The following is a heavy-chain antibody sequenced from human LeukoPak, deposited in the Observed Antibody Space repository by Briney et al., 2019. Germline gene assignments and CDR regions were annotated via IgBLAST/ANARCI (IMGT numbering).Heavy chain of an antibody. CDR2: IYYSGST. J-gene: IGHJ1*01. V-gene: IGHV4-39*07. CDR1: GGSISSTNYY. Sequence: SETLSLTCTVSGGSISSTNYYWGWIRQPPGKGLEWIGNIYYSGSTYYSPSLKSRVTISVDTSKNHFSLELTSVTAADTAVYYCARDYSDNSDYSPYTFQHWGQGTLVTVSS. D-gene: IGHD3-22*01. CDR3: ARDYSDNSDYSPYTFQH.